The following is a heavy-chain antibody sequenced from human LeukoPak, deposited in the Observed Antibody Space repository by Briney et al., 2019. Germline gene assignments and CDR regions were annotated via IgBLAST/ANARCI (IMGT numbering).Heavy chain of an antibody. CDR1: GGSIKTDGYS. CDR2: IYIRGNT. D-gene: IGHD5-24*01. Sequence: PSETLSLTCTVSGGSIKTDGYSWTWIRQPAGKGLEWIGRIYIRGNTDQNPSLKSRVTVSMDSSKNQYSLEMKSVTAADTAVYYCARVRRDGYNPPCAFDIWGQGTMVTVSS. CDR3: ARVRRDGYNPPCAFDI. V-gene: IGHV4-61*02. J-gene: IGHJ3*02.